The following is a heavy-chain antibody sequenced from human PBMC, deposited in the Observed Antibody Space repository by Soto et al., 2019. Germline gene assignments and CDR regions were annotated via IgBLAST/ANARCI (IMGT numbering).Heavy chain of an antibody. CDR1: GFTFSSYA. CDR2: ISGSGGST. CDR3: AKDYYDSSGYWVPYAFHI. D-gene: IGHD3-22*01. J-gene: IGHJ3*02. V-gene: IGHV3-23*01. Sequence: GGSLRLSCAASGFTFSSYAMSWVRQAPGKGLEWVSAISGSGGSTYYADSVKGRFTISRDNSKNTLYLQMNSLRAEDTAVYYCAKDYYDSSGYWVPYAFHIWGQGTMVTVSS.